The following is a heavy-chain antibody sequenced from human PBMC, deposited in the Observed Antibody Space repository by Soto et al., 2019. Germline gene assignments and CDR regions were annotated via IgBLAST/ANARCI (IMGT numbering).Heavy chain of an antibody. V-gene: IGHV3-23*01. CDR2: ISTSGGST. Sequence: GGSLRLSCAASGFTFSSYAMSWVRQAPGKGLEWVSTISTSGGSTYYADSVKGRFTISRDNSKNTLYLQMNSLRAEDTAVYYCTKDGLGAYSYGSYYFDYWGQGTLVTVSS. CDR1: GFTFSSYA. J-gene: IGHJ4*01. CDR3: TKDGLGAYSYGSYYFDY. D-gene: IGHD5-18*01.